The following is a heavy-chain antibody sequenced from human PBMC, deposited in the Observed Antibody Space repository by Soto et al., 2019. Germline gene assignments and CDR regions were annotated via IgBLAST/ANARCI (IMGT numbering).Heavy chain of an antibody. J-gene: IGHJ6*02. CDR2: ISYDGSNK. V-gene: IGHV3-30-3*01. CDR1: GFTFSSYA. CDR3: ERDRPSYGMDV. Sequence: GGSLRLSCAASGFTFSSYAMHWVRQAPGKGLEWVAVISYDGSNKYYADSVKGRFTISRDNSKNTLYLQMNSLRADDTAVYYCERDRPSYGMDVWGQGTTVTVYS. D-gene: IGHD6-6*01.